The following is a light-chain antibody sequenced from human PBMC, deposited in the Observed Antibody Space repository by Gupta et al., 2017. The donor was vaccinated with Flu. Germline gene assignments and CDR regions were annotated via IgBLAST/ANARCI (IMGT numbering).Light chain of an antibody. Sequence: QSALTQPASVSGSPGQSITISCTGTSSDVGGDDYVSWYLQHPAKAPKVLIFEVTNRPAGVSNRFSGSKAGHTASLTISGLKAEEEGEYYCSSYTSRSTYVFGTGTKVTVL. CDR2: EVT. CDR1: SSDVGGDDY. J-gene: IGLJ1*01. CDR3: SSYTSRSTYV. V-gene: IGLV2-14*01.